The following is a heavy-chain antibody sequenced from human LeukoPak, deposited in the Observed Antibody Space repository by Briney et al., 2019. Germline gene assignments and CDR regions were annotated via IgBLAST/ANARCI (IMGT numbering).Heavy chain of an antibody. CDR3: ARTRSSWYSNYYYYMDV. D-gene: IGHD6-13*01. V-gene: IGHV4-34*01. CDR1: GGSFSGYY. J-gene: IGHJ6*03. CDR2: INHSGST. Sequence: PSETLSLTCAVYGGSFSGYYWSWIRQPPGKGLEWIGEINHSGSTNYNPSLKSRVTISVETSKNQFSLKLSSVTAADTAVYYCARTRSSWYSNYYYYMDVWGKGTTVTVSS.